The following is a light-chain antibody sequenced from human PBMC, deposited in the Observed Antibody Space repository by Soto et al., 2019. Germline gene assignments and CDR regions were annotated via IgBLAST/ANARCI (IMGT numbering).Light chain of an antibody. V-gene: IGKV3-20*01. CDR2: AAS. CDR3: QQYGSSPLT. CDR1: QSVRSSY. J-gene: IGKJ4*01. Sequence: EIVLTQSPDTLSLSPGESATLSCRASQSVRSSYLAWYQQTPGQTPRLLIYAASSRATGIPDRFSGSGSGTDFTLTISSLEPEDFAVYYCQQYGSSPLTFGGGTKVDIK.